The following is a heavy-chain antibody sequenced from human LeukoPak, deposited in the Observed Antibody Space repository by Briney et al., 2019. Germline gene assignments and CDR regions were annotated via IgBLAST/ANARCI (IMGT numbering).Heavy chain of an antibody. CDR3: ARGPRITIFGVVMANDALDI. D-gene: IGHD3-3*01. Sequence: ASVKVSCKASGYTFTDYFMNWVRQAPGQGLEWMGWINPKSGGTDYAQQSQGRVTMTRDTTSSTAYMELSRLRFDDTVVYSCARGPRITIFGVVMANDALDIWGQGTMVTVSS. CDR1: GYTFTDYF. CDR2: INPKSGGT. V-gene: IGHV1-2*02. J-gene: IGHJ3*02.